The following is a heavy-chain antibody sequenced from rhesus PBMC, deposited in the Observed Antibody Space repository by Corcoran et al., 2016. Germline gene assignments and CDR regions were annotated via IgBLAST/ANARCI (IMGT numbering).Heavy chain of an antibody. Sequence: QVQLMQSGAAVKKPGSSVKVSCKASGYPFPDYSITWVRQPPGQGLEWMGEINPKTGGTNNAKKFQGRVTMTRYTSTSTAYMELSSLRSEDTAVYYCESRDIAAGRDYWGQGVLVTVSS. V-gene: IGHV1-138*01. J-gene: IGHJ4*01. CDR3: ESRDIAAGRDY. CDR1: GYPFPDYS. D-gene: IGHD6-13*01. CDR2: INPKTGGT.